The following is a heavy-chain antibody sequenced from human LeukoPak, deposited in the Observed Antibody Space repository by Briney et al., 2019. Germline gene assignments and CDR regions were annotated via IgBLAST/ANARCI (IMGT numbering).Heavy chain of an antibody. CDR1: GFTFSSYA. V-gene: IGHV3-30-3*01. CDR2: ISYDGSNK. D-gene: IGHD2-21*01. CDR3: ARDYREPGIADQFYYYYYYMDV. Sequence: PGRSLRLSCAASGFTFSSYAMHWVRQAPGKGLEWVAVISYDGSNKYFADSVKGRFTISRDNSKNTLYLQMNSLRTEDSAVYYCARDYREPGIADQFYYYYYYMDVWGKGTTVTVSS. J-gene: IGHJ6*03.